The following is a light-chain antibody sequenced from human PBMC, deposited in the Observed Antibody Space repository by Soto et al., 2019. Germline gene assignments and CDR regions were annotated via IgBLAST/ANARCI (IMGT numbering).Light chain of an antibody. CDR2: KIS. Sequence: IVMTQTPLSSPVTLGQPASISCRSSQSLVHSDGNTYLSWLQQRPGQPPRLLIYKISNRLSGVPDRLSGSGAGTDFTLKIRRVEAEDVGLYYCMQATEFPWTFGQGSKVDI. J-gene: IGKJ1*01. CDR3: MQATEFPWT. V-gene: IGKV2-24*01. CDR1: QSLVHSDGNTY.